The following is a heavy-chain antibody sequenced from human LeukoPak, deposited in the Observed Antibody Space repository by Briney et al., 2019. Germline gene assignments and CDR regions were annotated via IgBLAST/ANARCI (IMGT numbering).Heavy chain of an antibody. V-gene: IGHV3-30-3*01. D-gene: IGHD6-19*01. CDR1: GFTFSSYA. CDR2: ISYDGSNK. J-gene: IGHJ4*02. CDR3: AREDDSGWYGGVY. Sequence: GGSLRLSCAASGFTFSSYAMHWVRQAPGKGLEWVAVISYDGSNKYYADSVKGRLTISRDNSKNTLYLQMNSLRAEDTAVYYCAREDDSGWYGGVYWGQGTLVTVSS.